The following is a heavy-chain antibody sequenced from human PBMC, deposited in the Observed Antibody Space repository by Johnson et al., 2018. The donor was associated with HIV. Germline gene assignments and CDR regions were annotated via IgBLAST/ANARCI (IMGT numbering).Heavy chain of an antibody. J-gene: IGHJ3*02. Sequence: VQLVESGGGLVQPGRSLRLSCAASGFTFDDYAMHWVRQAPGKGLEWVSGIIWTGGSTGYADSVKGRFTISSDNAKKSLYLQMNSLRVEDMALYYCARAPHYYDTSGYFSAAFDMWGQGTMVTVSS. CDR2: IIWTGGST. CDR1: GFTFDDYA. D-gene: IGHD3-22*01. V-gene: IGHV3-9*03. CDR3: ARAPHYYDTSGYFSAAFDM.